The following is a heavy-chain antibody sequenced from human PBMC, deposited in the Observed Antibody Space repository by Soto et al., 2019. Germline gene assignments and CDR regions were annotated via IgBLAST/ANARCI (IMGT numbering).Heavy chain of an antibody. CDR1: GFNFSVSS. CDR3: AIEGAGFGQ. J-gene: IGHJ4*02. CDR2: IRSKAKDYAT. Sequence: VQLVASGGGLVQPGGSVKLSCAASGFNFSVSSMHWVRQASGKGLEWVGRIRSKAKDYATAYAESVKGRFAISRDDLKNTMYLQMSSLRTEDTAMYYCAIEGAGFGQWGQGTRVTVSS. D-gene: IGHD1-26*01. V-gene: IGHV3-73*01.